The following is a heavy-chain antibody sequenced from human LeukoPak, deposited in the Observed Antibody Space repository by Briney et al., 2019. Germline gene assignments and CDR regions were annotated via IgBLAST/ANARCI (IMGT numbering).Heavy chain of an antibody. D-gene: IGHD3-22*01. CDR2: INSDGINT. J-gene: IGHJ5*02. CDR3: ARDLGQYYDTSDNWFDP. CDR1: GFTFSNYW. Sequence: GGSLRLSCAASGFTFSNYWMHWVRQAPGKGLVWVSRINSDGINTSYADSVKGRFTISRDNAKNTLDLQMNSLRAEDTAVYYCARDLGQYYDTSDNWFDPWGQGTLVTVSS. V-gene: IGHV3-74*01.